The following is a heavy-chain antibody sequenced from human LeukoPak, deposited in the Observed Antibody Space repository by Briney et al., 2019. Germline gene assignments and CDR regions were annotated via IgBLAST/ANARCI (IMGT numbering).Heavy chain of an antibody. V-gene: IGHV3-21*01. CDR2: IPSSSSSK. Sequence: GGSLRLSCVASGFTFSSYTMNWVRQAPEKGLEWVSSIPSSSSSKYYADSVKGRFTISRDNAKNSLYLQLNSLRAEDTAVYYCARAGRLPHPQHYFDSWGLGTLVTVSS. D-gene: IGHD6-25*01. CDR1: GFTFSSYT. CDR3: ARAGRLPHPQHYFDS. J-gene: IGHJ4*02.